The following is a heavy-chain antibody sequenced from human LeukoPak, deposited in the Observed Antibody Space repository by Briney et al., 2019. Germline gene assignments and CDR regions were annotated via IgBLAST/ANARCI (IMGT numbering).Heavy chain of an antibody. CDR1: GATLSTFW. D-gene: IGHD3-10*01. CDR2: TNPDGSRV. J-gene: IGHJ5*02. CDR3: AFDFGGYSDT. V-gene: IGHV3-74*01. Sequence: GGSLRLSCAVSGATLSTFWMHWVRQVPGKGPAWVSRTNPDGSRVDYADSVKGRFTISRDNARDTLYLQMNSLRVEDTAMYYCAFDFGGYSDTWGQGTLVTVSS.